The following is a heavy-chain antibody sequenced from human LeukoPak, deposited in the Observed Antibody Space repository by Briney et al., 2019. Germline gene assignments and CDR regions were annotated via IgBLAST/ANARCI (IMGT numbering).Heavy chain of an antibody. V-gene: IGHV3-20*04. CDR2: IYWNGGST. J-gene: IGHJ3*01. CDR3: ARDCSGKYYSVDVFDV. Sequence: GGSLRLSCAASGFTFDGYAMNWVRQAPGKGLEWVSGIYWNGGSTGYADSVKGRFTISRDNAKNSLHLQLNSLRAEDTAVYFCARDCSGKYYSVDVFDVWGQGTMVTVSS. D-gene: IGHD3-10*02. CDR1: GFTFDGYA.